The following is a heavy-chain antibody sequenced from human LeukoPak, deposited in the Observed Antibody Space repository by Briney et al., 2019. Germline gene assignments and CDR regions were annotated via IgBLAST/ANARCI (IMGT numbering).Heavy chain of an antibody. D-gene: IGHD4-17*01. CDR2: IIPILGIA. V-gene: IGHV1-69*04. J-gene: IGHJ6*02. CDR1: GGTFSSYA. CDR3: ASRTTVTNCYYYGMDV. Sequence: GASVKVSCKASGGTFSSYAISWVRQAPGQGLEWMGRIIPILGIANYAQKFQGRVTITADKSTSTAYMELSSLRSEDTAVYYCASRTTVTNCYYYGMDVWGQGTTVTVSS.